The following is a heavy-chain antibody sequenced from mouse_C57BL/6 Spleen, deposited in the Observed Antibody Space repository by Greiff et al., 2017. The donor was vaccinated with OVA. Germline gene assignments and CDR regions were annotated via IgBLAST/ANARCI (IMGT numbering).Heavy chain of an antibody. CDR2: IWTGGGT. CDR1: GFSLTSYA. J-gene: IGHJ4*01. D-gene: IGHD2-3*01. V-gene: IGHV2-9-1*01. Sequence: QVQLKESGPGLVAPSQSLSITCTVSGFSLTSYAISWVRQPPGQGLEWLGVIWTGGGTNYYSAHKYRLSISKDNSKSHVCLKMHSLRTNDTARYSGDREGDGYYYAMDYWGQGTSVTVSS. CDR3: DREGDGYYYAMDY.